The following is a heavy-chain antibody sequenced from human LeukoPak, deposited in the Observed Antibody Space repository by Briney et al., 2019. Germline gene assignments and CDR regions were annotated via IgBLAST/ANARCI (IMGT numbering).Heavy chain of an antibody. CDR1: GYTFTHYG. J-gene: IGHJ4*02. D-gene: IGHD2-2*01. CDR3: ARGGYCSSTSCYLDFDY. Sequence: ASVKVSCKASGYTFTHYGISWVRQAPGQGLEWMGWISAYNGNTNYAQKFQDRVTMTTDTSTTTAYLELRSLRSDDTAVYYCARGGYCSSTSCYLDFDYWGQGTLVTVSS. V-gene: IGHV1-18*01. CDR2: ISAYNGNT.